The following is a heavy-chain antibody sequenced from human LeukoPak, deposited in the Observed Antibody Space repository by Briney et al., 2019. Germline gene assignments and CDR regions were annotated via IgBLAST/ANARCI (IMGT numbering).Heavy chain of an antibody. CDR1: GGSFSGYH. J-gene: IGHJ4*02. CDR2: INSSGPT. Sequence: SETLSLTCTIYGGSFSGYHWTWIRLPPGKGLEWIGEINSSGPTNYNPALQSRVTISVDTSKNQFSLKLSSVTAADTAVYYCASLPRADIVVVPAAFHYWGQGTLVTVSS. D-gene: IGHD2-2*01. CDR3: ASLPRADIVVVPAAFHY. V-gene: IGHV4-34*01.